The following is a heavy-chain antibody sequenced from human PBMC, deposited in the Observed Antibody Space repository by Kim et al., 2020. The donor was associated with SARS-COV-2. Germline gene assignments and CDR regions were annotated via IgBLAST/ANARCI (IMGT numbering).Heavy chain of an antibody. J-gene: IGHJ3*02. D-gene: IGHD3-16*01. CDR2: I. CDR3: VRDRMGGAFDI. V-gene: IGHV3-48*02. Sequence: IYYADSGKGRFTISRDNAKHSLYLQMDSLRDEDTAVYYCVRDRMGGAFDIWGQGTMVTVPS.